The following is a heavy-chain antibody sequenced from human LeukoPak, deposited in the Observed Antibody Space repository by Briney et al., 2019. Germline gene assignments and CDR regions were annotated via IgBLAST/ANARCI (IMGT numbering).Heavy chain of an antibody. V-gene: IGHV1-2*06. J-gene: IGHJ5*02. CDR2: INPNSGGT. CDR3: ARVANYYDSSGVVWFDP. CDR1: GYTFTGYY. D-gene: IGHD3-22*01. Sequence: GASVKVSCKASGYTFTGYYIHWVRQAPGQGLEWMGRINPNSGGTNYAQKFQGRVTMTRDTSISTAYMELSRLRSDDTAVYYCARVANYYDSSGVVWFDPWGQGTLVTVSS.